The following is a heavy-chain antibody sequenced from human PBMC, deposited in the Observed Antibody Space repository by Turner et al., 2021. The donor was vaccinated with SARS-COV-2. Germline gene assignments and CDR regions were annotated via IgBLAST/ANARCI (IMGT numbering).Heavy chain of an antibody. CDR3: ARDLRAVTIFGMFDP. CDR2: INPNNGVT. CDR1: GYTFTAYY. V-gene: IGHV1-2*02. Sequence: QLHLEQSGAEVQKPGASVKVSCKASGYTFTAYYIQWLRQAPGRGPEWMGWINPNNGVTHYAQKFQGRVAMTSDTSISTAYMDVINLASDDTAVYYCARDLRAVTIFGMFDPWGQGTLVTVSS. J-gene: IGHJ5*02. D-gene: IGHD3-3*01.